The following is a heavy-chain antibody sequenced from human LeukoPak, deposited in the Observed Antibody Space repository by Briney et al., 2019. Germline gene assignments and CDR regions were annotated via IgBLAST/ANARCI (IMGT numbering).Heavy chain of an antibody. CDR3: ARDTFQPGLIDS. Sequence: PGGSLRLSCAASGFTFSLYAMNWVRQAPGKGLEWVSYINDDSSDIHYAGSVRGRFTISRDDARKTLYLQPSSLRVEDTAVYYCARDTFQPGLIDSWGQGTLVTVSS. CDR1: GFTFSLYA. CDR2: INDDSSDI. D-gene: IGHD2-2*01. V-gene: IGHV3-21*05. J-gene: IGHJ4*02.